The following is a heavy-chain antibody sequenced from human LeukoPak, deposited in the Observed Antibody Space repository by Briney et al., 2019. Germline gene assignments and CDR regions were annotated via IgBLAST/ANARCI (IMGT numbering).Heavy chain of an antibody. V-gene: IGHV4-34*01. CDR2: INHSGST. Sequence: SETLSLTCAVYGGSFSGYYWSWIRQPPGKGLEWIGEINHSGSTNYNPSLKNRVTISVDTSKNQFSLKLSSVTAADTAVYYCARGNYVWDAFDIWGQGTMVTVSS. J-gene: IGHJ3*02. D-gene: IGHD3-16*01. CDR1: GGSFSGYY. CDR3: ARGNYVWDAFDI.